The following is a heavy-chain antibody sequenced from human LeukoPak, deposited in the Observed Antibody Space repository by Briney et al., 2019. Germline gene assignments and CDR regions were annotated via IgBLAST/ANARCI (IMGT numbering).Heavy chain of an antibody. CDR3: ARDLSHGSSWYYYFDS. J-gene: IGHJ4*02. V-gene: IGHV3-48*03. D-gene: IGHD6-13*01. Sequence: GGSLRLSCTASGFTFSSCAMNWVRQAPGKGLEWVSYISLSSGNIHHSDSVKGRFTVSRDNAKNSLYLQMNSLRVEDTAVYYCARDLSHGSSWYYYFDSWGQGTLVTVSS. CDR1: GFTFSSCA. CDR2: ISLSSGNI.